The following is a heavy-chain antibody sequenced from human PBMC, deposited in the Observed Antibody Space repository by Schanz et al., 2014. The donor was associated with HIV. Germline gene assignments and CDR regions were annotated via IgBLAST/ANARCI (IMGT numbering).Heavy chain of an antibody. CDR3: ARNEFRLLPFDF. CDR2: IIPIFGTA. CDR1: GGTFSIYA. D-gene: IGHD2-21*02. V-gene: IGHV1-69*01. J-gene: IGHJ4*02. Sequence: QVQLVQSGAEVKKPGSSVKVSCKASGGTFSIYAISWVRQAPGQGLEWMGGIIPIFGTANYAQKFQGRVTIIADESTSTAYMELSSLRSADTAVYFCARNEFRLLPFDFWGQGTLVTVSS.